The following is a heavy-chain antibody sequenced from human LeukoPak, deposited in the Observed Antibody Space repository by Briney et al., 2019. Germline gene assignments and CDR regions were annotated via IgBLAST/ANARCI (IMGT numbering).Heavy chain of an antibody. D-gene: IGHD2-2*01. CDR3: AREGGCSSTSCPFDY. CDR2: ISSSGSTI. CDR1: GFTFSSYE. V-gene: IGHV3-48*03. Sequence: PGGSLRLSCAASGFTFSSYEMNWVRQAPGKGLERVSYISSSGSTIYYADSVKGRFTISRDNAKNSLYLQMNSLRAEDTAVYYCAREGGCSSTSCPFDYWGQGTLVTVSS. J-gene: IGHJ4*02.